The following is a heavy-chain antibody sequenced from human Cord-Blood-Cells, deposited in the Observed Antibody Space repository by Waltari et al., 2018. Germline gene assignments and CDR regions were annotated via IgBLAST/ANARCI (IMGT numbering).Heavy chain of an antibody. D-gene: IGHD1-26*01. CDR2: IYYRGRP. V-gene: IGHV4-31*01. Sequence: QVQLQESGPGLVKPSQTLSLTCTVSGGPISSGGYYWSWILQHPRKGLEWIGYIYYRGRPYSNPTLERPVITSVEPSKNQSSRKLSSVTAADSAVYYGAGRSRDCQGADSGQATLVSVTS. CDR3: AGRSRDCQGAD. J-gene: IGHJ4*02. CDR1: GGPISSGGYY.